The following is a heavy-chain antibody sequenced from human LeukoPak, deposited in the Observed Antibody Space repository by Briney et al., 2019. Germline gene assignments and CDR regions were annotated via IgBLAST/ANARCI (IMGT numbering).Heavy chain of an antibody. Sequence: GGSLRLSCAASGFTFSSYGMHWVRQAPGKGLEWVAVISYDGSNKYYADSVKGRFTISRDNSKNPLYLQMNSLRAEDTAVYYCAKDSIVVVVELDYWGQGTLVTVSS. CDR2: ISYDGSNK. V-gene: IGHV3-30*18. J-gene: IGHJ4*02. CDR1: GFTFSSYG. D-gene: IGHD2-15*01. CDR3: AKDSIVVVVELDY.